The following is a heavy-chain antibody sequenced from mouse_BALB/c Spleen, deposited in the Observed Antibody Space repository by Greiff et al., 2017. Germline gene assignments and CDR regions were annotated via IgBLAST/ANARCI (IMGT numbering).Heavy chain of an antibody. CDR2: IDPANGNT. J-gene: IGHJ3*01. V-gene: IGHV14-3*02. D-gene: IGHD1-1*01. CDR3: ARTDYYGSSYD. CDR1: GFNIKDTY. Sequence: EVQLQESGAELVKPGASVKLSCTASGFNIKDTYMHWVKQRPEQGLEWIGRIDPANGNTKYDPKFQGKATITADTSSNTAYLQLSSLTSEDTAVYYCARTDYYGSSYDWGQGTLVTVSA.